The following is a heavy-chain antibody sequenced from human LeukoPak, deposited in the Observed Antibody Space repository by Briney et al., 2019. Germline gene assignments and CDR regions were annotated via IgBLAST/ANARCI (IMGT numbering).Heavy chain of an antibody. CDR2: IFPHDSDT. V-gene: IGHV5-51*01. Sequence: GESLKISCKVSGYKFTSYWIGWVRQLPGKGLEWMGIIFPHDSDTRYSPPFQGQVTISADKSISTAYLQWSSLKTSDTAIYYCARRDLGGYDFAYFDYWGQGTLVTVSS. D-gene: IGHD5-12*01. CDR3: ARRDLGGYDFAYFDY. J-gene: IGHJ4*02. CDR1: GYKFTSYW.